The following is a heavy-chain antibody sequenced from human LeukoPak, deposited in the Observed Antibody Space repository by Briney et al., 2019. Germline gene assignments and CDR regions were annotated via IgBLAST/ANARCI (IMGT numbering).Heavy chain of an antibody. CDR2: INPSGGST. CDR3: ARDWRNYDSTGEAFDI. V-gene: IGHV1-46*01. J-gene: IGHJ3*02. Sequence: GASVKVSCKASGYTFTSYYMHWVRQAPGQGLEWMGIINPSGGSTSYAQKSQGRVTMTRDTSTSTVYMELSSLRSEDTAVYYCARDWRNYDSTGEAFDIWGQGTMVTVSS. CDR1: GYTFTSYY. D-gene: IGHD3-22*01.